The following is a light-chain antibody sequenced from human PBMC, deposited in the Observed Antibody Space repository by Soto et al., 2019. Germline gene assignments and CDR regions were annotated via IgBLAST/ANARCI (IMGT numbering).Light chain of an antibody. J-gene: IGKJ1*01. V-gene: IGKV1-6*01. CDR3: LQDYNYPWT. CDR2: AAS. CDR1: QGIRND. Sequence: AIQMTQSPSSLSASVGDRVTITCRASQGIRNDLGWYQQKPGKAPKLLIYAASSLQSGVTSRFSGSGSGTYFTLTISSLPPEDFATYYCLQDYNYPWTFGQGTKVEIK.